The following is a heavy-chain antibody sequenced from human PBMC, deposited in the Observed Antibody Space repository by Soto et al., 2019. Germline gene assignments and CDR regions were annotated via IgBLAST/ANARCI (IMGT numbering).Heavy chain of an antibody. V-gene: IGHV3-48*01. CDR2: ISSSSSTI. Sequence: ESGGGLVQPGGSLRLSCAASGFTFSSYSMNWVRQAPGKGLEWVSYISSSSSTIYYADSVKGRFTISRDNAKNSLYLQMNSLRAEDTAVYYCARDRYCSSTSCMLYAFDIWGQGTMVTVSS. J-gene: IGHJ3*02. CDR1: GFTFSSYS. CDR3: ARDRYCSSTSCMLYAFDI. D-gene: IGHD2-2*01.